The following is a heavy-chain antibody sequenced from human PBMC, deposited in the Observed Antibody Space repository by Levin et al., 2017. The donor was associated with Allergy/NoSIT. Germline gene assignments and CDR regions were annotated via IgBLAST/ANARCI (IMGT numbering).Heavy chain of an antibody. CDR1: GFSLTTPEVG. CDR3: AQTKGAGNSAFFKF. D-gene: IGHD4-23*01. CDR2: IYWDDDE. V-gene: IGHV2-5*02. Sequence: SGPTLVKPTQTLTLTCTFSGFSLTTPEVGVGWIRQPPGEALEWLSVIYWDDDERYSPSLRSRLTIAKDTSKNQVVLTMTNMDPMDAGTYYCAQTKGAGNSAFFKFWGQGTLVTVSS. J-gene: IGHJ4*02.